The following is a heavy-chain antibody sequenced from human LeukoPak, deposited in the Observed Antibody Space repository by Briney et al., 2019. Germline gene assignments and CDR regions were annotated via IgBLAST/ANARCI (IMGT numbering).Heavy chain of an antibody. CDR2: ISGSGGST. Sequence: GGSLRLSCAASGFTFSSYAMSWVRQAPGKGLERVSSISGSGGSTYYADSVKGRFTISRDNSKNTLYLQMNSLRAEDTAVYYCAKDYCGDCYSCAFDIWGQGTMVTVSS. V-gene: IGHV3-23*01. CDR1: GFTFSSYA. D-gene: IGHD2-21*02. CDR3: AKDYCGDCYSCAFDI. J-gene: IGHJ3*02.